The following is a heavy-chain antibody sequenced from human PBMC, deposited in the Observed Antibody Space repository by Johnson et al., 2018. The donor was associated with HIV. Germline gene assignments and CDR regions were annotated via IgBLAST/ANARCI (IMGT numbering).Heavy chain of an antibody. Sequence: VQLMESGGGLVKPGGSLRLSCAASGFTFSSYAMSWVRQAPGKGLEWVSAISGSGGSTYYADSVKGRFTISRDNSKNTLYLQMNSLRAEDTAVYYCAKDPPCCGGYCYAFDIWGQGTMVTVAS. CDR2: ISGSGGST. D-gene: IGHD2-21*01. CDR3: AKDPPCCGGYCYAFDI. CDR1: GFTFSSYA. J-gene: IGHJ3*02. V-gene: IGHV3-23*01.